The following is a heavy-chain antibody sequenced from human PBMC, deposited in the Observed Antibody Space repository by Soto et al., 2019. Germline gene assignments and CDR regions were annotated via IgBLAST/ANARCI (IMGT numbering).Heavy chain of an antibody. Sequence: EVQLLESGGGLVQHGGSLRLSCAASGFTFSSYAMSWVRQAPGKGLEWVSAISGSVGSTYYADSVKGRFTISRDNSKNTLYLQMSNLRADDTAVYYCAKGDCSGGSCYQSWFDPWRQGTLVTVSS. V-gene: IGHV3-23*01. CDR1: GFTFSSYA. CDR3: AKGDCSGGSCYQSWFDP. J-gene: IGHJ5*02. D-gene: IGHD2-15*01. CDR2: ISGSVGST.